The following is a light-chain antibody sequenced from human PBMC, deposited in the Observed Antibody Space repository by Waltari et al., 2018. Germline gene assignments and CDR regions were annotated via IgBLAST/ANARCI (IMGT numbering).Light chain of an antibody. CDR3: SSYTNRATLRV. CDR1: NY. Sequence: NYVSWYQQHPGKAPKLILYEVSDRPSGVSRRFSGSKSGNKATLTISGLQADDEADYYCSSYTNRATLRVFGTGTKVTVL. CDR2: EVS. V-gene: IGLV2-14*01. J-gene: IGLJ1*01.